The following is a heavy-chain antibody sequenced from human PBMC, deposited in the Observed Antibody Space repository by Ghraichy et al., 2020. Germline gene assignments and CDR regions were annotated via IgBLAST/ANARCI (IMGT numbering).Heavy chain of an antibody. J-gene: IGHJ4*02. D-gene: IGHD3-3*01. CDR1: GFTVSSNY. CDR2: IYSGGST. Sequence: GESLNISCAASGFTVSSNYMSWVRQAPGKGLEWVSVIYSGGSTYYADSVKGRFTISRDNSKNTLYLQMNSLRAEDTAVYYCAPIFGGYWGQGTLVTVSS. V-gene: IGHV3-66*01. CDR3: APIFGGY.